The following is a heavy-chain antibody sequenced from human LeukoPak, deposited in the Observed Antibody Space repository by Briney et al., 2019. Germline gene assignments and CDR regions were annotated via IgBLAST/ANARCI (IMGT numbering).Heavy chain of an antibody. D-gene: IGHD3-9*01. V-gene: IGHV4-59*01. CDR1: GGSISSYY. CDR2: IYYSGST. Sequence: PSETLSLTCTVSGGSISSYYWSWIRQPPGKGLEWIGYIYYSGSTNYNPSLKSRVTISVDTSKNQFSLKLSSVTAADTAVYYCAREGSYDILTGYYYYYMDAWGKGTTVTVSS. CDR3: AREGSYDILTGYYYYYMDA. J-gene: IGHJ6*03.